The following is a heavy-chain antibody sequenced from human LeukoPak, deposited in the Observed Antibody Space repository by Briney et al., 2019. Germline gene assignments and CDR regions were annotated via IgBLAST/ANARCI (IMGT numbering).Heavy chain of an antibody. D-gene: IGHD6-19*01. Sequence: GESLRIPCKGSGYSFTNYWISWVRQMPGKGLEWMGRISPSDSYTNYSPSFQGHITISADKSIRTAYLHWSNLKASDTAMYYCARRDTSGWGTWGQGTLVAVSS. CDR2: ISPSDSYT. CDR1: GYSFTNYW. V-gene: IGHV5-10-1*01. CDR3: ARRDTSGWGT. J-gene: IGHJ5*02.